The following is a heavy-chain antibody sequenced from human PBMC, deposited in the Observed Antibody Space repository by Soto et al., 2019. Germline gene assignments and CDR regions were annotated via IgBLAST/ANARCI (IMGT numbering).Heavy chain of an antibody. CDR2: IYPGDSDT. CDR1: GYSFTSYW. CDR3: ARRLYDLWSGYPFYWYFDI. Sequence: PGESLKISCKGPGYSFTSYWIGWVRQMPGKGLEWMGIIYPGDSDTRYSPSFQGQVTISADKSISTAYLQWSSLKASDTAMYYCARRLYDLWSGYPFYWYFDIWGRGTLVSVSS. V-gene: IGHV5-51*03. J-gene: IGHJ2*01. D-gene: IGHD3-3*01.